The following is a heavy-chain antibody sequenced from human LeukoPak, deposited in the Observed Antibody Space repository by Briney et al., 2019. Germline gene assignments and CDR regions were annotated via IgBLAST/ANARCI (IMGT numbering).Heavy chain of an antibody. Sequence: SETLSLTCTVSGGSISSYYWSWIRQPPGKGLEWIGYIYYSGSTNYNPSLKSRVTISVDTSKIQFSLKLSSVTAADTAVYYCARAVNYDFWSGYPNWFDPWGQGTLVTVSS. J-gene: IGHJ5*02. CDR3: ARAVNYDFWSGYPNWFDP. CDR2: IYYSGST. V-gene: IGHV4-59*01. D-gene: IGHD3-3*01. CDR1: GGSISSYY.